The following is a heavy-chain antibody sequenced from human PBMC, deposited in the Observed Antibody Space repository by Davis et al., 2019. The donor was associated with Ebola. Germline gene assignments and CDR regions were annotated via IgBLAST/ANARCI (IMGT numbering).Heavy chain of an antibody. CDR1: GFTFSSYG. V-gene: IGHV1-8*02. Sequence: GESLKISCAASGFTFSSYGMHWVRQAPGQGLEWMGWINPNSGNTGYAQKFQGRVTMTRNTSISTAYMELSSLRSEDTAVYYCARFYSGSYLAFDYWGQGTLVTVSS. CDR3: ARFYSGSYLAFDY. CDR2: INPNSGNT. D-gene: IGHD1-26*01. J-gene: IGHJ4*02.